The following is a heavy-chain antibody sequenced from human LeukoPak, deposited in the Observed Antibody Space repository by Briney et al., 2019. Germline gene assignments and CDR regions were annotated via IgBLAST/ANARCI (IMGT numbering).Heavy chain of an antibody. D-gene: IGHD3-3*01. CDR1: GGSISSSSYY. J-gene: IGHJ4*02. V-gene: IGHV4-39*01. CDR2: IYYSGST. CDR3: ARQDYDFWSGYYEPYYFDY. Sequence: SETLSLTCTVSGGSISSSSYYWGWIRQPPGKGLEWIGSIYYSGSTYYNPSLKSRVTISVDTSKNQFSLKLSSVTAADTAAYYCARQDYDFWSGYYEPYYFDYWGQGTLVTVSS.